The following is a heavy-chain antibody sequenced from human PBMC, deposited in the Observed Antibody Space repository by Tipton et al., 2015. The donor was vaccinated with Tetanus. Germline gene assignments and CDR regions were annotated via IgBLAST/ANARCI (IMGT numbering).Heavy chain of an antibody. V-gene: IGHV4-31*03. D-gene: IGHD1-1*01. CDR2: IYSPGTT. CDR1: GVSIKGGGFY. CDR3: ARANNEFPKKGPFDS. J-gene: IGHJ4*02. Sequence: TLSLTCSVSGVSIKGGGFYWTWIRQPPGKGLERIGYIYSPGTTSYAPSLRGRATISFDSVKNHFSLSLSSVTAADTAMYYCARANNEFPKKGPFDSWGQGSLVIVSS.